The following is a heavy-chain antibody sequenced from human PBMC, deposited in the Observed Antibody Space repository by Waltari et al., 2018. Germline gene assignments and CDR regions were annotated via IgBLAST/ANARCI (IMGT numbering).Heavy chain of an antibody. V-gene: IGHV3-48*04. D-gene: IGHD7-27*01. Sequence: ELQLVASGGTLVQPGGSLRLSCAASGFPFNPSWLPWVRQAPGQGVRWPSFIGHKSSTIHYADSARGRFTISRDNADNSLSLHLRDLRPEDTAVYFCARNQDVEDGDGLDRWGRGTLVTVSS. J-gene: IGHJ5*02. CDR3: ARNQDVEDGDGLDR. CDR1: GFPFNPSW. CDR2: IGHKSSTI.